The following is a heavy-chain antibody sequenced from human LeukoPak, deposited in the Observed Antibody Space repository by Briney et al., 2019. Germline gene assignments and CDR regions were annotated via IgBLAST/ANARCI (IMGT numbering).Heavy chain of an antibody. J-gene: IGHJ3*02. CDR1: GGSFSGYY. CDR3: ARGHYDFWSGYYTGRAFDI. V-gene: IGHV4-34*01. Sequence: SETLSLTCAVYGGSFSGYYWSWIRQPPGKGLEWIGEINHSGSTNYNPSLKSRVTISVDTSKNQFSLKLSSVTAADTAVYYCARGHYDFWSGYYTGRAFDIWGQGTMVTVSS. D-gene: IGHD3-3*01. CDR2: INHSGST.